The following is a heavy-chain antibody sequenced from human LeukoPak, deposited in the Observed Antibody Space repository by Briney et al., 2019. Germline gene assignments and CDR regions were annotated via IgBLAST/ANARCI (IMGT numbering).Heavy chain of an antibody. Sequence: PSQTLSLTCTVSGGSISSGSYYWSWIRQPAGKGLDWIGRIYTSGSTNYNPSLKSRVTISVDTSKNQFSLKLSSVTAADTAVYYCAREHCSGGSCYSNWFDPWGQGTLVTVSS. CDR3: AREHCSGGSCYSNWFDP. CDR2: IYTSGST. D-gene: IGHD2-15*01. V-gene: IGHV4-61*02. J-gene: IGHJ5*02. CDR1: GGSISSGSYY.